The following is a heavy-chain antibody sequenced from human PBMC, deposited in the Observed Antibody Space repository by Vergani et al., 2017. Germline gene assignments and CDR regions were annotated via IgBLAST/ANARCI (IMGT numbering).Heavy chain of an antibody. CDR2: VSGSSATP. CDR3: TKGSRGYTGYFFDY. J-gene: IGHJ4*02. CDR1: GFSFPGYA. Sequence: EVQLLDSGGGLVQPGGSLRLSCEASGFSFPGYAMSWVRQAPGKGLEWVSSVSGSSATPYYADSVKGRFIISRDNSKNTLHLQMNSLRADDTAVYYCTKGSRGYTGYFFDYWGQGTVATVSS. D-gene: IGHD5-12*01. V-gene: IGHV3-23*01.